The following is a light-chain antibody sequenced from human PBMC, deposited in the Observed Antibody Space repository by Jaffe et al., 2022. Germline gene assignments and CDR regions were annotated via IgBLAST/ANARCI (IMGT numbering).Light chain of an antibody. V-gene: IGLV3-19*01. CDR3: YCRENTGDHLVL. CDR2: DKD. Sequence: SSELTQDPPVSVALGQTVRITCRGDSLRNFYASWLQQKPGQAPLLVIYDKDKRPSGIPDRFSGSISGNTASLTITGAQAEDEGDYYCYCRENTGDHLVLFGGGTKLTVL. CDR1: SLRNFY. J-gene: IGLJ2*01.